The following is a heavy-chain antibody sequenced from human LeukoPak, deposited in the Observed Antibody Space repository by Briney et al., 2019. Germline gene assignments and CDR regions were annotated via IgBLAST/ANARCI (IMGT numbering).Heavy chain of an antibody. V-gene: IGHV3-30-3*01. Sequence: PGGSLRLSCAASGFTFSSYAMHWVRQAPGKGLEWVAVISYDGSNKYYADSVKGRFTISRDNSKNTLYLQMNSLRAEDTAVYYCARGKHIVVVVGGDLKDYWGQGPLVTVSP. D-gene: IGHD2-15*01. CDR2: ISYDGSNK. CDR3: ARGKHIVVVVGGDLKDY. J-gene: IGHJ4*02. CDR1: GFTFSSYA.